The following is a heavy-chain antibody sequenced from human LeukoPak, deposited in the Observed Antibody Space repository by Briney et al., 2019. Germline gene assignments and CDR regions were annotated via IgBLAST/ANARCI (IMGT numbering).Heavy chain of an antibody. CDR2: ISDSSGYK. CDR3: ARPSGPAAFDI. Sequence: PGGSLRLSRVASGFTFSSNSMNWVRQAPGKGLEWVSSISDSSGYKYYADSVRGRFSISRDNSENTLYLQMNSLRAEDTAVYYCARPSGPAAFDIWGQGTMVTVSS. J-gene: IGHJ3*02. CDR1: GFTFSSNS. V-gene: IGHV3-21*01.